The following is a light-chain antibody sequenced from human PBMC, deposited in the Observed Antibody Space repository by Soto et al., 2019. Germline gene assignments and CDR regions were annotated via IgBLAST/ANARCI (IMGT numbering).Light chain of an antibody. Sequence: QSALTQPASVSGSPGQSITISCTGTSSDVGSYSLVSWYQQHPGKAPKLMIYEGSKRPSGVSNRFSGSKSGNTASLTISGLQAEDEADYYCSSYAGNSTFGVFGTGTQLTVL. CDR2: EGS. CDR1: SSDVGSYSL. CDR3: SSYAGNSTFGV. J-gene: IGLJ1*01. V-gene: IGLV2-23*03.